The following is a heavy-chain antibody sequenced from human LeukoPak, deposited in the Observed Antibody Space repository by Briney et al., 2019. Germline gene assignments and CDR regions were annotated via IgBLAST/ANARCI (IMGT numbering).Heavy chain of an antibody. CDR2: IKQDGSEK. D-gene: IGHD3-3*01. CDR1: GFTFSSYW. V-gene: IGHV3-7*01. Sequence: PGGSLRLSCAASGFTFSSYWMSWVRQTPGKGLEWVANIKQDGSEKYYVDSVKGRFTISRDNAKNSLYLQTNSLRAEDTAVYYCASADFWSGYYFYFDYWGQGTLVTVSS. CDR3: ASADFWSGYYFYFDY. J-gene: IGHJ4*02.